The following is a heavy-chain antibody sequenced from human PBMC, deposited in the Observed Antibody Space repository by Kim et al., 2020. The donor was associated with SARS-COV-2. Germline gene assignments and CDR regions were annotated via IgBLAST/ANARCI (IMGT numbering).Heavy chain of an antibody. Sequence: SETLSLTCTVSGGSVSSGSYYRSWIRQPPGKGLEWIGYIYYSGSTNYNPSLKSRVTISVDTSKNQFSLKLSSVTAADTAVYYCARAVGSSWKHFDYWGQGTLVTVSS. J-gene: IGHJ4*02. CDR1: GGSVSSGSYY. V-gene: IGHV4-61*01. D-gene: IGHD6-13*01. CDR3: ARAVGSSWKHFDY. CDR2: IYYSGST.